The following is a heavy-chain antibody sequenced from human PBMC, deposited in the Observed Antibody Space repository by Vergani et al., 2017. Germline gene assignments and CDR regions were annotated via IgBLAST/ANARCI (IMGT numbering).Heavy chain of an antibody. CDR3: ARAKYDFWSGSSAFDI. Sequence: EVQLVESGGGLIQPGGSLRLSCAASGFTVSSNYMSWVRQAPGKGLEWVSVIYSGGSTYYADSVTGRFTISRDNSKNTLYLQMNSLRAEDTAVYYCARAKYDFWSGSSAFDIWGQGTMVTVSS. CDR2: IYSGGST. CDR1: GFTVSSNY. D-gene: IGHD3-3*01. V-gene: IGHV3-53*01. J-gene: IGHJ3*02.